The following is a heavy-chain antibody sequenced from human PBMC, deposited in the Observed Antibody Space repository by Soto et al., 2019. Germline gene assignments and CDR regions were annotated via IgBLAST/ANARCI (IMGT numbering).Heavy chain of an antibody. V-gene: IGHV4-39*01. CDR2: IYYSGST. J-gene: IGHJ4*02. CDR3: ASLGATTPYYFDY. CDR1: GGSISSSSYY. D-gene: IGHD1-26*01. Sequence: SETLSLTCTVSGGSISSSSYYWGWIRQPPGKGLEWIGSIYYSGSTYYNPSLKSRVTISVDTSKNQFSLKLSSVTAADTAVYYCASLGATTPYYFDYWGQGTLVTVSS.